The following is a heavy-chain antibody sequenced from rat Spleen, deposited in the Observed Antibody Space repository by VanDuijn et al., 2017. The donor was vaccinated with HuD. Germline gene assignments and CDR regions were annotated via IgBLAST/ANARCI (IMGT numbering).Heavy chain of an antibody. CDR2: ITTSVGIT. V-gene: IGHV5-19*01. J-gene: IGHJ3*01. Sequence: EVQLVESGGGLVQPGSPLKLSCAASGFTFSSNWLNWIRQAPGKGLEWVATITTSVGITLYRDSVKGRFTISRDNAKSTLYLQMDSLRSEDTATYYCATAGSRVSRFAYWGQGTLVTVSS. CDR3: ATAGSRVSRFAY. CDR1: GFTFSSNW. D-gene: IGHD1-4*01.